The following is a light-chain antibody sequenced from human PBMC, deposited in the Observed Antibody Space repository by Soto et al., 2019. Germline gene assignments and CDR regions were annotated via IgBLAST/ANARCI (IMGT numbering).Light chain of an antibody. CDR2: GAS. V-gene: IGKV3-15*01. CDR1: RGVGGT. CDR3: QQYNDWPLT. J-gene: IGKJ4*01. Sequence: ETVMTQSPAILSVSPGERATLSSRASRGVGGTLAGFRQKYGQAPRLLVYGASTRATGIPARFSGSGSGTEFTLTISSLQSEDFAVYYCQQYNDWPLTFGGGTDVEIK.